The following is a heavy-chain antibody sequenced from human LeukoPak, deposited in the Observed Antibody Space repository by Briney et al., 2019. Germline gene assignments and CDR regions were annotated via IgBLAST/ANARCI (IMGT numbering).Heavy chain of an antibody. CDR2: ISSSGSTI. V-gene: IGHV3-11*01. CDR1: GFTSSDYY. D-gene: IGHD6-25*01. CDR3: ARDWRLRSRGYFDL. Sequence: GGSLRLSCAASGFTSSDYYMSWIRQAPGKGLEWVSYISSSGSTIYYADSVKGRFTISRDNARNSLYLQMNSLRAEDTALYYCARDWRLRSRGYFDLWGRGALVTVSS. J-gene: IGHJ2*01.